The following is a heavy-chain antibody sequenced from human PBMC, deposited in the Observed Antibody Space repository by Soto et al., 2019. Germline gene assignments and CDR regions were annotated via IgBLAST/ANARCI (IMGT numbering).Heavy chain of an antibody. J-gene: IGHJ6*02. D-gene: IGHD6-13*01. CDR1: GDSVSSNSAA. CDR3: AGWGGSSSRDLTADYYYYVMDV. Sequence: QTLSLTCAISGDSVSSNSAAWNWFRQSPSRGLEWLGRTYYRSKWYNDYAVSVESRITINPDTSKNQFSLQLNSVTPEDTAVYYWAGWGGSSSRDLTADYYYYVMDVWGQGTSVTVSS. CDR2: TYYRSKWYN. V-gene: IGHV6-1*01.